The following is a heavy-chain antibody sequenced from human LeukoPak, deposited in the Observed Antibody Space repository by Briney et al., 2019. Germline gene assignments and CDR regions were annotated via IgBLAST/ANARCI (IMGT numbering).Heavy chain of an antibody. J-gene: IGHJ5*02. CDR3: ASGPRIAVAEGGWFDP. CDR2: IYYSGST. Sequence: SETLSLTCTVSGGSISSSSYYWGWIRQPPGKGLEWIGSIYYSGSTNYNPSLKSRVTISVDTSKNQFSLKLSSVTAADTAVYYCASGPRIAVAEGGWFDPWGQGTLVTVSS. D-gene: IGHD6-19*01. V-gene: IGHV4-39*07. CDR1: GGSISSSSYY.